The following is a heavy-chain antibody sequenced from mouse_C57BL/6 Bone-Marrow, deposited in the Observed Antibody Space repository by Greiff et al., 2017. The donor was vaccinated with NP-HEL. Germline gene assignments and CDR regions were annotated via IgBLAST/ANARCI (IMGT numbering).Heavy chain of an antibody. CDR1: GYTFTSYW. CDR3: ARRWVFDY. CDR2: IYPGSGST. V-gene: IGHV1-55*01. J-gene: IGHJ2*01. D-gene: IGHD1-1*02. Sequence: VQLQQPGAELVKPGASVKMSCKASGYTFTSYWITWVKQRPGQGLEWIGDIYPGSGSTNYNEKFKSKAKLTVDTSSITAYMQLSSLTSEDSAVYYCARRWVFDYWGQGTTLTVSS.